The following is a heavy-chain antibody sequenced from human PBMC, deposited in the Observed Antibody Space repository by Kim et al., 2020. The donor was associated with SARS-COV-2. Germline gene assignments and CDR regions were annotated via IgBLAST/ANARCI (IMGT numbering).Heavy chain of an antibody. J-gene: IGHJ4*02. CDR2: ISGSGGST. Sequence: GGSLRLSCAASGFTFSSYAMSWVRQAPGKGLEWVSAISGSGGSTYYADSVKGRFTISRDNSKNTLYLQMNSLRAEDTAVYYCAKDQSPGYCSSTSCYTFGYWGQGTLVTVSS. V-gene: IGHV3-23*01. D-gene: IGHD2-2*02. CDR1: GFTFSSYA. CDR3: AKDQSPGYCSSTSCYTFGY.